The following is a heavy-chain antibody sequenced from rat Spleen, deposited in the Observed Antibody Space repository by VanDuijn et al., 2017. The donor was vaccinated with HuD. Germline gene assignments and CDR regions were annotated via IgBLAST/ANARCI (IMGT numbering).Heavy chain of an antibody. CDR3: AREGVRVYDYVLDA. J-gene: IGHJ4*01. Sequence: VQLVESDGDLVQPGRSLKLSCAASGFTFSDYYMAWVRQAPTKGLEWMGGIWGDGSTNYNSALKSRLSISRDTSKSQVFLKMSSLKTEDTATYYCAREGVRVYDYVLDAWGQGASVTVSS. V-gene: IGHV2-32*01. CDR2: IWGDGST. CDR1: GFTFSDYY. D-gene: IGHD1-4*01.